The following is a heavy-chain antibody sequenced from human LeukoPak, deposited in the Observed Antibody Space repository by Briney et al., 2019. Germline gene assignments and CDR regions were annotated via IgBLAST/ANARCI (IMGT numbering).Heavy chain of an antibody. D-gene: IGHD3-22*01. CDR3: ARGRKYYYDSSGYYY. V-gene: IGHV4-34*01. Sequence: SETLSLTCAVYGGSFSGYYWSWIRQPPGKGLEWIGEINHSGSTNYNPSLKSRVTISVDTSKNQFSLKLSSVTAADTAVYYCARGRKYYYDSSGYYYWGQGTLVTVSS. CDR1: GGSFSGYY. CDR2: INHSGST. J-gene: IGHJ4*02.